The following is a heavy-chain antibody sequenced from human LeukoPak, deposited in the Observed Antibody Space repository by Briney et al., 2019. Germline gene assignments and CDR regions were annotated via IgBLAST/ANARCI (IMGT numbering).Heavy chain of an antibody. CDR3: ARDRYCSGGSCYGAFDI. Sequence: ASVKVSCKASGYTFTSYGISWVRQALGQGLEWMGWISAYNGNTNYAQKLQGRVTMTTDTSTSTAYMELRSLRSDDTAVYYCARDRYCSGGSCYGAFDIWGQGTMVTVSS. CDR2: ISAYNGNT. CDR1: GYTFTSYG. J-gene: IGHJ3*02. V-gene: IGHV1-18*01. D-gene: IGHD2-15*01.